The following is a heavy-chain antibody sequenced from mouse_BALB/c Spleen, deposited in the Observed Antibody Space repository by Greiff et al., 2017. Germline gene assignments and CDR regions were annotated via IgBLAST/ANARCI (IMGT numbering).Heavy chain of an antibody. CDR2: IYPGDGDT. V-gene: IGHV1-80*01. Sequence: VKLQESGAELVRPGSSVKISCKASGYAFSSYWMNWVKQRPGQGLEWIGQIYPGDGDTNYNGKFKGKATLTADKSSSTAYMQLSSLTSEDSAVYFCARALDGYSAWFAYWGQGTLVTVSA. CDR1: GYAFSSYW. D-gene: IGHD2-3*01. CDR3: ARALDGYSAWFAY. J-gene: IGHJ3*01.